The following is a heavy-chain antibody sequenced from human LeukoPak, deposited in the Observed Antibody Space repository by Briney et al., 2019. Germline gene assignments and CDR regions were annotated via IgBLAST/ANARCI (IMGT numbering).Heavy chain of an antibody. V-gene: IGHV3-30-3*01. CDR2: ISYDGSNK. D-gene: IGHD3-10*01. J-gene: IGHJ4*02. CDR3: ARTYYYGSGSYYKGYFDY. Sequence: GRSLRLSCAASGFTFSSYAMHWVRQAPGKGLEWVAVISYDGSNKYYADSVKGRFTISRDNSKNTLCLQMNSLRAEDTAVYYCARTYYYGSGSYYKGYFDYWGQGTLVTVSS. CDR1: GFTFSSYA.